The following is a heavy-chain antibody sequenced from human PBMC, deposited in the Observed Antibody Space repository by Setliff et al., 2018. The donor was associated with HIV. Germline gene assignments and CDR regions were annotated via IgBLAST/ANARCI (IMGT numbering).Heavy chain of an antibody. CDR2: IYYSGST. CDR1: GGSISSSSYY. J-gene: IGHJ5*02. CDR3: ARPGLGYSYGGKIDP. V-gene: IGHV4-39*01. Sequence: SETLSLTCTVSGGSISSSSYYWGWIRQPPGKGPEWIGSIYYSGSTYYNPSLKSRVTISVDTSKNQFSLKLSSVTAADTAVYYCARPGLGYSYGGKIDPWGQGTLVTVSS. D-gene: IGHD5-18*01.